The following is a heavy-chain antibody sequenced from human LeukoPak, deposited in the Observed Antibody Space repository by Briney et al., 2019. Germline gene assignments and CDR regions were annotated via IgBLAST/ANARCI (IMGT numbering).Heavy chain of an antibody. CDR1: GGSFSGYY. J-gene: IGHJ5*02. CDR3: ASLPGWFDP. CDR2: INHTGST. Sequence: PSETLSLTCAVYGGSFSGYYWSWIRQPPGKGLEWIGEINHTGSTNYNPSLKSRVTISVDTSKNQFSLKLSSVTAADTAVYYCASLPGWFDPWGQGTLVTVSS. V-gene: IGHV4-34*01.